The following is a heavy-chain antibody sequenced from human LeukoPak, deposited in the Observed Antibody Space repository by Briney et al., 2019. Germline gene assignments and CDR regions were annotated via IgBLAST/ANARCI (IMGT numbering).Heavy chain of an antibody. D-gene: IGHD2-15*01. CDR2: IYPGDSDI. J-gene: IGHJ4*02. CDR3: ARKGGRYCSGGSCSYFDY. V-gene: IGHV5-51*01. Sequence: GESLKISCEASGYSFPTYWIGWVRHMPGKGLEWMGIIYPGDSDIRYGPSFQGQVTISADKSISTAYLQWSSLKASDTAMYYCARKGGRYCSGGSCSYFDYWGQGSLVTVSS. CDR1: GYSFPTYW.